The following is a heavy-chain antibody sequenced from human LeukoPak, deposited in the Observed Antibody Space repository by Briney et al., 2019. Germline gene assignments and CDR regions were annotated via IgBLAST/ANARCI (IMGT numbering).Heavy chain of an antibody. CDR3: ARGVYSAAAQYGY. Sequence: SEALSLTCTDSGGSISSYYWSWIRQPPGKGLEWMGYIYYSGTTNYNPSLKSRVTISVDTSKNQFSLKLSSVTAADTAVYYCARGVYSAAAQYGYWGQGTLVTVSS. J-gene: IGHJ4*02. D-gene: IGHD6-13*01. CDR1: GGSISSYY. V-gene: IGHV4-59*01. CDR2: IYYSGTT.